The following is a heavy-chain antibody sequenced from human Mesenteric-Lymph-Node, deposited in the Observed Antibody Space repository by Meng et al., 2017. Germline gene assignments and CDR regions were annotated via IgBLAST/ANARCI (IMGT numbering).Heavy chain of an antibody. J-gene: IGHJ4*02. Sequence: GESLKISCAASGFTFSRYWMIWVRQAPGKGLEWVANIKQDGSEKNYVDSVKGRFTISRDNAKNSLYLEMITLRAEDMAVYYCTRATDFFNGGTSYSGNPDYWGQGTLVTVSS. D-gene: IGHD2-15*01. CDR3: TRATDFFNGGTSYSGNPDY. V-gene: IGHV3-7*01. CDR1: GFTFSRYW. CDR2: IKQDGSEK.